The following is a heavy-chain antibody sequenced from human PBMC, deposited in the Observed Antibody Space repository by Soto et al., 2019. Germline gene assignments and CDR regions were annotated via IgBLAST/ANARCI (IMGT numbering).Heavy chain of an antibody. D-gene: IGHD3-10*01. CDR2: ISGSGDTT. Sequence: GGSLRLSCAASGFTFSSYAMTWVRQAPGKGLEWVSGISGSGDTTYYADSVKGRFTISRDDSKKTLFLQMISLRAEDTAVYYCAKGLGASMVRGVTNFDYWGQGTLVTVSS. J-gene: IGHJ4*02. CDR1: GFTFSSYA. V-gene: IGHV3-23*01. CDR3: AKGLGASMVRGVTNFDY.